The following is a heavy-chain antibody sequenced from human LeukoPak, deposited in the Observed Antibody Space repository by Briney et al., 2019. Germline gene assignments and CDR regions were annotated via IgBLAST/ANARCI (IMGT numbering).Heavy chain of an antibody. V-gene: IGHV1-69*04. CDR1: GGTFSSYA. J-gene: IGHJ4*02. D-gene: IGHD5-18*01. CDR3: ARDLHDGYSYGY. Sequence: SVTVSCKASGGTFSSYAISWVRQAPGQGLEWMGRIIPILGIANYAQKFQGRVTITADKSTSTAYMELSSLRSEDTAVYYCARDLHDGYSYGYWGQGTLVTVSS. CDR2: IIPILGIA.